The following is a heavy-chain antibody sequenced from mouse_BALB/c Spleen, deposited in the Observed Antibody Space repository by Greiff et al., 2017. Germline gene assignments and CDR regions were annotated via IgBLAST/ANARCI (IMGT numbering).Heavy chain of an antibody. CDR3: ARHGRPPFAY. V-gene: IGHV5-12-2*01. CDR1: GFTFSSYT. CDR2: ISNGGGST. Sequence: EVKLVESGGGLVQPGGSLKLSCAASGFTFSSYTMSWVRQTPEKRLEWVAYISNGGGSTYYPDTVKGRFTISRDNAKNTLYLQMSSLKSEDTAMYYCARHGRPPFAYWGQGTLVTVSA. J-gene: IGHJ3*01.